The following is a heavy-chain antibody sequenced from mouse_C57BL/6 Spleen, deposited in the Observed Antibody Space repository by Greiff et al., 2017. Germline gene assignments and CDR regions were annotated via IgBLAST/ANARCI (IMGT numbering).Heavy chain of an antibody. CDR2: IDPETGGT. CDR3: SPSYYVRFFPS. D-gene: IGHD1-1*01. J-gene: IGHJ2*01. Sequence: QVQLQQSGAELVRPGASVTLSCKASGYPFTDYEMHWVKQTPVHGLEWIGAIDPETGGTAYNQKFNGKAILTADKSSSTAYMELRSLTSEDSAVYYCSPSYYVRFFPSRGSGTTPPASS. V-gene: IGHV1-15*01. CDR1: GYPFTDYE.